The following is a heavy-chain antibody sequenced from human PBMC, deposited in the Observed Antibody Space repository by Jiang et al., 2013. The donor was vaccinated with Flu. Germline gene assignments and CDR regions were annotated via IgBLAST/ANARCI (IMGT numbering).Heavy chain of an antibody. V-gene: IGHV7-4-1*02. CDR1: GYSLSNYA. Sequence: QSGSELKKPGASVKVSCKASGYSLSNYAMNWLRQAPGQGLEWMGWISTNTVNPTYAQGFTGRFVFSLDTSVSTAYLDITSLRAEDTGVYYCARAARGCPGDTCYSYFDFWGQGSLVTVSS. D-gene: IGHD2-15*01. CDR2: ISTNTVNP. CDR3: ARAARGCPGDTCYSYFDF. J-gene: IGHJ4*02.